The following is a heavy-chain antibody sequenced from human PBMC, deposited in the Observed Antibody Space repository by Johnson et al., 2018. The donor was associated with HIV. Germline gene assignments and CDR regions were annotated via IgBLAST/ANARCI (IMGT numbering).Heavy chain of an antibody. V-gene: IGHV3-30-3*01. J-gene: IGHJ3*02. CDR1: GFTFSSYA. CDR3: ATADRDGFDI. Sequence: QVQLVESGGGVVQPGRSLRLSCAASGFTFSSYAMHWVRQAPGKGLEWVAVISYDGSNKYYADSVKGRFTISRDNSKNTLYLQMNSLRAEDTALYYCATADRDGFDIWGQGTMVTVSS. CDR2: ISYDGSNK.